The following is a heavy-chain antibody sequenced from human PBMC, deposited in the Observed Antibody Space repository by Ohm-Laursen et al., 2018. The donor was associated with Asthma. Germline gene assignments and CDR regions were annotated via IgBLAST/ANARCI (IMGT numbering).Heavy chain of an antibody. D-gene: IGHD4-11*01. V-gene: IGHV4-59*01. CDR2: IYYSGST. CDR1: GGSISSYY. CDR3: ASFGVTTGFDY. J-gene: IGHJ4*02. Sequence: PGTLSLTCTVSGGSISSYYWSWIRQPPGKGLEWIGYIYYSGSTNYNPSLKSRVTISVDTSKNQFSLKLSSVTAADTAVYYCASFGVTTGFDYWGQGTLVTVSS.